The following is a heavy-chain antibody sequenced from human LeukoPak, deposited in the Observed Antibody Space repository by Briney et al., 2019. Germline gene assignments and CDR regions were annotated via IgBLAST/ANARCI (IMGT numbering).Heavy chain of an antibody. J-gene: IGHJ6*03. CDR3: ARVVVPAATYYYYYYMDV. D-gene: IGHD2-2*01. CDR1: GFTFSDYY. Sequence: PGGSQRLSCSASGFTFSDYYMSWIRQAPGKGLEWVSYISSSGSTIYYADSVKGRFTISRDNAKNSLYLQMNSLRAEDTAVYYCARVVVPAATYYYYYYMDVWGKGTTVTVSS. CDR2: ISSSGSTI. V-gene: IGHV3-11*04.